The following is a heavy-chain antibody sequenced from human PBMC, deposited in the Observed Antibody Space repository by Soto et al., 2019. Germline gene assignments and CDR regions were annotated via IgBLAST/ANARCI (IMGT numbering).Heavy chain of an antibody. J-gene: IGHJ6*03. Sequence: GGSLRLSCAASGFTFSSYGMHWVRQAPGKGLEWVAVIWYDGSNKYYADSVKGRFTISRDNSKNTLYLQMNSLRAEDTAVHYCARGSDYEDYYYMDVWGKGTTVTVSS. D-gene: IGHD4-17*01. CDR1: GFTFSSYG. CDR3: ARGSDYEDYYYMDV. CDR2: IWYDGSNK. V-gene: IGHV3-33*01.